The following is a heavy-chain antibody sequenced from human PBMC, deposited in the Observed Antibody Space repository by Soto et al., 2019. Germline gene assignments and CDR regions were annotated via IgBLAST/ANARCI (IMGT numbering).Heavy chain of an antibody. J-gene: IGHJ4*02. CDR2: MNPNSGNT. V-gene: IGHV1-8*01. D-gene: IGHD6-19*01. Sequence: QVQLVQSGAEVKKPGASVKVSCKASGYTFTSYDINWVRQATGQGLEWMGWMNPNSGNTGYAQKFQGRVTMTRNISKSTAYIALSSLRSADTAVYYCASSGSGWYLYWGQGTLVTVSS. CDR3: ASSGSGWYLY. CDR1: GYTFTSYD.